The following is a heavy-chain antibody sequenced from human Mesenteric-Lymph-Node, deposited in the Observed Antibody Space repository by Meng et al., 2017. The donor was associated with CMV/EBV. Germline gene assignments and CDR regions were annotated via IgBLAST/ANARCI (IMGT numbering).Heavy chain of an antibody. CDR2: IYWDEDK. D-gene: IGHD6-6*01. CDR1: FSPSTSGVT. J-gene: IGHJ4*02. V-gene: IGHV2-5*02. CDR3: ARRLYSTSSGALDY. Sequence: FSPSTSGVTVGWIRQPPGKALEWLALIYWDEDKSYRPSLKSRVTITKDTSKNQVVLTLTNMDPVDTATYYCARRLYSTSSGALDYWGQGILVTVSS.